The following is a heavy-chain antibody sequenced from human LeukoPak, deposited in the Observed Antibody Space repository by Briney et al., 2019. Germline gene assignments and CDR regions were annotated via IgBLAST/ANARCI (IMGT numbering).Heavy chain of an antibody. V-gene: IGHV1-69*01. D-gene: IGHD2-15*01. J-gene: IGHJ6*03. CDR2: IIPIFGTA. CDR3: ARSCNGGRCYTGCYYMDV. Sequence: SVKLSCKASGGTFTSYAISWVRQAPGQGLEWMGGIIPIFGTANYAQKFQGRVTITADESTSTANMELRRLRSEHTAVHYCARSCNGGRCYTGCYYMDVWCKRATVTVAS. CDR1: GGTFTSYA.